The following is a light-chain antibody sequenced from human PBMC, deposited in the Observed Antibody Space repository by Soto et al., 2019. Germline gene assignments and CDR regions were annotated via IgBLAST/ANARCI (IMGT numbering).Light chain of an antibody. Sequence: QSALTQPPSASGSPGQSVTISCTGTSRDVGYYNYVSWYQQHPGKTPKLMIYEVNKRPSGVPDRFSGSKSGNTASLTVSGLQAEDEADYYWSSYGDNNIFVFGTGTKLTVL. V-gene: IGLV2-8*01. CDR2: EVN. CDR3: SSYGDNNIFV. CDR1: SRDVGYYNY. J-gene: IGLJ1*01.